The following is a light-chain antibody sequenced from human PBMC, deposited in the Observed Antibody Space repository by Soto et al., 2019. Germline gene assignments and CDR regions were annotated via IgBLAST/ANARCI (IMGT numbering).Light chain of an antibody. V-gene: IGKV3-11*01. CDR3: QQYGGSPLLT. CDR2: EAS. Sequence: EIVLTQSPATLSLSPGERATLSCRASQSVSSYLAWYQQKPGQAPRLLIYEASNRATGIPARFSGSGSGTDFTLTISILEPEDFAVYYCQQYGGSPLLTFGGGTKVEIK. J-gene: IGKJ4*01. CDR1: QSVSSY.